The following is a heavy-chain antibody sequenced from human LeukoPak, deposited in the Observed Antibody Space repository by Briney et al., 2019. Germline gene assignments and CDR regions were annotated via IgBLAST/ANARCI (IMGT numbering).Heavy chain of an antibody. CDR1: GGSFSGYY. D-gene: IGHD6-13*01. CDR3: ARGGGYSSSWYGGYFDY. CDR2: INHSGST. V-gene: IGHV4-34*01. Sequence: SETLSLTCAVYGGSFSGYYWSWIRQPPGKGLEWIGEINHSGSTNYNPSLKSRVTISVDTSKNQFSLTLSSVTAADTAVYYCARGGGYSSSWYGGYFDYWGQGTLVTVSS. J-gene: IGHJ4*02.